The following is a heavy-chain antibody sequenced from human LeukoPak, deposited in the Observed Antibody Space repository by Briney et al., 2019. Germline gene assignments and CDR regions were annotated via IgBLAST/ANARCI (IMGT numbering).Heavy chain of an antibody. V-gene: IGHV3-23*01. Sequence: GGSLRLSCAVSGFTFSNYAMSWVRQAPGKGLEWVSAISGSGGSTYYADSVKGRFTISRDNSKNTLYLQMNSLRAEDTAVYYCAKDPRKHYYYGMDVWGQGTTVTVSS. CDR3: AKDPRKHYYYGMDV. J-gene: IGHJ6*02. CDR1: GFTFSNYA. CDR2: ISGSGGST.